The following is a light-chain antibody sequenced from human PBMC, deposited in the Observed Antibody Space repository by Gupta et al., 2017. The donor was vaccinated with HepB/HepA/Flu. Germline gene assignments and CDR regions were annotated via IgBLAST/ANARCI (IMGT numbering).Light chain of an antibody. V-gene: IGKV3-20*01. CDR1: QSVSSSY. CDR2: GAS. Sequence: EIVLTQSPGTLSLSPGERATLSCRASQSVSSSYLAWYQQRPGQTPRLLIYGASSRATGIPDRFSGSGSGTDFTLTISRLEPEEFAMYYCQQYGSSPRLTFGGGTKVEIK. J-gene: IGKJ4*01. CDR3: QQYGSSPRLT.